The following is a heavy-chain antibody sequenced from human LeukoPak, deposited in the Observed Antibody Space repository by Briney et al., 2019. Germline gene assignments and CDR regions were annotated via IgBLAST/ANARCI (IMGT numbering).Heavy chain of an antibody. D-gene: IGHD2-2*01. J-gene: IGHJ6*04. CDR2: INPSGGST. V-gene: IGHV1-46*01. CDR3: ARDRGVVVPAARRSCGLDV. Sequence: GASVKVSCKASGYTFTSYYMHWVRQAPGQGLEWMGIINPSGGSTSYAQKFQGRVTMTRDTSTSTVYMELSSLRSEDTAVYYCARDRGVVVPAARRSCGLDVWGKGTTVTVSS. CDR1: GYTFTSYY.